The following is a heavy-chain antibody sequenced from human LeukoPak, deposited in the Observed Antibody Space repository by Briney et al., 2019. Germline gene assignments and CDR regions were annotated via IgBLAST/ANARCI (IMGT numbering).Heavy chain of an antibody. Sequence: GGSLRLSCAASGFTLTSYAMSWVRQAPGKGLEWVSSISASGGGTYYADSVKGRFTISRDTSKNTLYLQMNSLRAEDTAVYYCAPLAATTDYWGQGTLVTVSS. CDR3: APLAATTDY. CDR1: GFTLTSYA. CDR2: ISASGGGT. J-gene: IGHJ4*02. V-gene: IGHV3-23*01. D-gene: IGHD5-12*01.